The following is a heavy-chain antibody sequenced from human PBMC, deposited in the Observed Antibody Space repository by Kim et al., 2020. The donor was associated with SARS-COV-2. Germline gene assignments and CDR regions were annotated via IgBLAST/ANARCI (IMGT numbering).Heavy chain of an antibody. CDR2: IYHSGST. Sequence: SETLSLTCAVSGGSISSSNWWSWVRQPPGKGLEWIGEIYHSGSTNYNPSLKSRVTISVDKSKNQFSLKLSSVTAADTAVYYCASLVVGATYFDYWGQGTLVTVSS. D-gene: IGHD1-26*01. CDR1: GGSISSSNW. V-gene: IGHV4-4*02. CDR3: ASLVVGATYFDY. J-gene: IGHJ4*02.